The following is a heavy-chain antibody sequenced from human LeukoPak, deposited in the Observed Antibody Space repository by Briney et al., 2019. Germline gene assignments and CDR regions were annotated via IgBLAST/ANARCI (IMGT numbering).Heavy chain of an antibody. V-gene: IGHV1-69*01. Sequence: ASVKVSCKASGGTFSSYAISWVRQAPGQGLEWMGGIIPIFGTANYAQKFQGRVTITADESTSTAYMELSCLRAEDTAVYCCARDRGELLNDYWGQGTLVTVSS. CDR3: ARDRGELLNDY. D-gene: IGHD1-26*01. J-gene: IGHJ4*02. CDR1: GGTFSSYA. CDR2: IIPIFGTA.